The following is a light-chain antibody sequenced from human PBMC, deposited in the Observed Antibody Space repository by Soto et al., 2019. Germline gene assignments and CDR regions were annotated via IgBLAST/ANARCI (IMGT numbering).Light chain of an antibody. Sequence: EIVMTQSPATLSVSPGEGATLSCRASQSVSSKLAWYQQKPGQAPRLLIYGATTRATGIPARFSGSGSGTDFTLTISRLEPEDFAVYYCQQYGSSGTFGQGTKVDTK. J-gene: IGKJ1*01. V-gene: IGKV3D-15*01. CDR3: QQYGSSGT. CDR2: GAT. CDR1: QSVSSK.